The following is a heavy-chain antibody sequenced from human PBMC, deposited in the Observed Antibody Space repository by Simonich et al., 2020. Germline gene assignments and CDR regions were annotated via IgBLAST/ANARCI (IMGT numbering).Heavy chain of an antibody. CDR1: GGTFSSYA. V-gene: IGHV1-69*10. J-gene: IGHJ4*02. D-gene: IGHD6-6*01. CDR2: IIPILGIA. Sequence: QVQLVQSGAEVKKPGSSVKVSCKASGGTFSSYAISWVRQALGQGLEWMGGIIPILGIANYAQKFQGRVTITADKSKSTAYMELGSLRSEDTAVYYFARVMIAARPRRYYFDYWGQGTLVTVSS. CDR3: ARVMIAARPRRYYFDY.